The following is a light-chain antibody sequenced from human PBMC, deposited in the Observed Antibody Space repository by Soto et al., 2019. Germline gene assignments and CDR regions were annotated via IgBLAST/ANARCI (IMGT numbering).Light chain of an antibody. CDR2: NNN. CDR3: AAWDDSLNGFYV. Sequence: QSLLTQPPSASGTPGQMVTISCSGSSSNIGSNTVNWYQQLPGTAPKLLIYNNNQRPSGVPDRISGSKSGTSASLAIGGLQSEDEADYYCAAWDDSLNGFYVFGTGTKVTVL. V-gene: IGLV1-44*01. CDR1: SSNIGSNT. J-gene: IGLJ1*01.